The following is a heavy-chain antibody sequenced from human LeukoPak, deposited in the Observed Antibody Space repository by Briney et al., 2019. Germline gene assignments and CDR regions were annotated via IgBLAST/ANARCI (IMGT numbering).Heavy chain of an antibody. D-gene: IGHD5-18*01. J-gene: IGHJ5*02. CDR3: ARVRSYGFDNWFDP. V-gene: IGHV1-18*01. CDR2: ISAYNGNT. Sequence: ASVTVSCKASGYTFISYGISWVRQAPGQGLEWMGWISAYNGNTNYAQKLQGRVTMTTDTSTSTAYMELRSLRSDDTAVYYCARVRSYGFDNWFDPWGQGTLVTVSS. CDR1: GYTFISYG.